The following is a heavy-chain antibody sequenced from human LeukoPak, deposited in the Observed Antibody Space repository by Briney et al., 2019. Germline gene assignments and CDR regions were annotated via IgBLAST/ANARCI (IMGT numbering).Heavy chain of an antibody. J-gene: IGHJ4*02. CDR3: ARDKMIFGVVTMDY. D-gene: IGHD3-3*01. Sequence: GGSLRLSCAASGFTFSSYAMHWVRQAPGKGLEWVAVISYDGSNKYYADSVKGRFTISRDNSKNTLYLQMNSLRAEDTAVYYCARDKMIFGVVTMDYWGQGTLVTVSS. CDR2: ISYDGSNK. CDR1: GFTFSSYA. V-gene: IGHV3-30-3*01.